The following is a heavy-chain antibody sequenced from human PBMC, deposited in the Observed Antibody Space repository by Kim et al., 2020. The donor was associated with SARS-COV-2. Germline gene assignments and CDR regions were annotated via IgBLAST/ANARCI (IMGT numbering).Heavy chain of an antibody. Sequence: GGSLRLSCAASGFTFSSYSMNWVRQAPGKGLEWVSSISSSSSYIYYADSVKGRFTISRDNAKNSLYLQMNSLRAEDTAVYYCARVDSRIVAAAPNWGQGTLVTVSS. J-gene: IGHJ4*02. CDR1: GFTFSSYS. V-gene: IGHV3-21*01. CDR3: ARVDSRIVAAAPN. D-gene: IGHD6-13*01. CDR2: ISSSSSYI.